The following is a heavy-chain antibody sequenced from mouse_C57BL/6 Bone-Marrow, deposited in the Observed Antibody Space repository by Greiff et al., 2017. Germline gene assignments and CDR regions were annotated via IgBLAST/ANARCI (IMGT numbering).Heavy chain of an antibody. CDR1: GFNIKDDY. V-gene: IGHV14-4*01. CDR3: TTGYYYGSKDWYFDV. D-gene: IGHD1-1*01. Sequence: EVQLQQSGAELVRPGASVKLSCTASGFNIKDDYMHWVKQRPEQGLEWIGWIDPENGDTEYASKFQGKATITADTSSNTAYLQLSSLTSEYTAVYYCTTGYYYGSKDWYFDVWGTGTTVTVSS. CDR2: IDPENGDT. J-gene: IGHJ1*03.